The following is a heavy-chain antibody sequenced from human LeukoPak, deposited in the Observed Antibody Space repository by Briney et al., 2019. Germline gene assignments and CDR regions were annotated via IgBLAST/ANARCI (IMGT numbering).Heavy chain of an antibody. D-gene: IGHD3-16*01. CDR1: GFTFSSYG. J-gene: IGHJ4*02. CDR2: ISYDGSNK. CDR3: AKDPRGGGGVLDY. V-gene: IGHV3-30*18. Sequence: GGSLRLSCAASGFTFSSYGMHWVRQAPGKGLEWVAVISYDGSNKYYADSVKGRFTISRDNSKNTLYLQMNSLRAEDTAVYYCAKDPRGGGGVLDYWGQGTLVTVSS.